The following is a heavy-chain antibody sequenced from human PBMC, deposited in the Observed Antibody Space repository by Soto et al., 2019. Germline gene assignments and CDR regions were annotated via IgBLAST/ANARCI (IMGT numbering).Heavy chain of an antibody. D-gene: IGHD2-15*01. CDR1: GFTFSSYA. Sequence: PGGSLRLSCAASGFTFSSYAMSWVRQAPGKGLEWVSAISGSGGSTYYADSVKGRFTISRDNSKNTLYLQMNSLRAEDTAVYYCAKTTKEKWWTTPGAFDIWGQGTMVTV. J-gene: IGHJ3*02. CDR2: ISGSGGST. CDR3: AKTTKEKWWTTPGAFDI. V-gene: IGHV3-23*01.